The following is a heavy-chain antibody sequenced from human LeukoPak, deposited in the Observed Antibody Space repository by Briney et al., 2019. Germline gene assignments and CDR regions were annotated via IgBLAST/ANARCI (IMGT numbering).Heavy chain of an antibody. CDR1: GFTFSSYE. V-gene: IGHV3-48*03. J-gene: IGHJ4*02. CDR3: AREGTAMVSFDY. Sequence: GGSLRLSCAASGFTFSSYEMNWVRQAPGKGLEWVSYISSGGNTIYYADSVKGRFTISRHNAKNSLYLQMNSLRAEDTAVYYCAREGTAMVSFDYWGQGTLVTVSS. CDR2: ISSGGNTI. D-gene: IGHD5-18*01.